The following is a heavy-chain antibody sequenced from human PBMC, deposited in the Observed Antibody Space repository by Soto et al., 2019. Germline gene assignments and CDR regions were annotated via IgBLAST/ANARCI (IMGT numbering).Heavy chain of an antibody. D-gene: IGHD6-13*01. CDR3: AQQGGGGGY. CDR1: GFTVSNNY. Sequence: EVQLVESGGGLIQPGGSLRLSCAVSGFTVSNNYMSWVRQAPGKGLEGVSVIYSGGYTAYGDSVKGRFTISRDNSKNYLFPQMKSLGPDDPAFFYRAQQGGGGGYWGQGTLVTVSS. V-gene: IGHV3-53*01. J-gene: IGHJ4*02. CDR2: IYSGGYT.